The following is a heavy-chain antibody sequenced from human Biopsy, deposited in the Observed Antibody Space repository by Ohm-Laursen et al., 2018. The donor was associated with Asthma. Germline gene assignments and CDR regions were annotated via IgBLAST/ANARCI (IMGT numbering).Heavy chain of an antibody. CDR2: INPNSGGT. J-gene: IGHJ5*02. Sequence: VSVKVSCKASGYTFTGYYMHWVRQAPGQGLEWMGRINPNSGGTNYAQKFQGRVTMTRDTSISTAYMELSRLRSDDTAVYYCAREGITGTTAWFDPWGQGTLVTVSS. CDR1: GYTFTGYY. CDR3: AREGITGTTAWFDP. D-gene: IGHD1-7*01. V-gene: IGHV1-2*06.